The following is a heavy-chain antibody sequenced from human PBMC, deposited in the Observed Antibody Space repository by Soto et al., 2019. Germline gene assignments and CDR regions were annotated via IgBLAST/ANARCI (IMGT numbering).Heavy chain of an antibody. CDR1: GFTFSDYG. J-gene: IGHJ6*02. D-gene: IGHD6-6*01. V-gene: IGHV3-23*01. CDR2: LTWGGSA. CDR3: AKERTSSTYDGMDV. Sequence: EVQLLESGGGLIQPGGSLRLSCAGSGFTFSDYGMNWVRQAPGKGLEWVSGLTWGGSAYYAGSVRGRFTISRDNSKSILYVQMNSLRVEDTAVYYCAKERTSSTYDGMDVWGQGTPVTVSS.